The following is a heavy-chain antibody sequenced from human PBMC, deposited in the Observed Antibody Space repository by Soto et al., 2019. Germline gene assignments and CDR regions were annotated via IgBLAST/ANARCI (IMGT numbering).Heavy chain of an antibody. D-gene: IGHD2-2*01. Sequence: QVQLVESGGGVVQPGRSLRLSCAASGFTFSSYGMHWVRQAPGKGLEWVAVISYDGSNKYYGDSVKGRFTISRDNSKNTLYLEMNSLRGEDPAVYYCAKDSSSTVGWFDPWGQGTLVTVSS. CDR3: AKDSSSTVGWFDP. CDR2: ISYDGSNK. J-gene: IGHJ5*02. CDR1: GFTFSSYG. V-gene: IGHV3-30*18.